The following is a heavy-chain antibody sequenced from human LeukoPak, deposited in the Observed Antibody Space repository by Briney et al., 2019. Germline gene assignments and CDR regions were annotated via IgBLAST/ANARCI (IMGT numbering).Heavy chain of an antibody. CDR2: ISSSSSTI. CDR3: GRDLNWGAFDI. J-gene: IGHJ3*02. Sequence: PGGSLRLSCAASGFTFSSYSMNWVRQAPGKGLEWVSYISSSSSTIYYADSVKGRFTISRDNAKNSLYLQMNSLTAEDTAMYYCGRDLNWGAFDIRGLGTLVTVSS. CDR1: GFTFSSYS. D-gene: IGHD7-27*01. V-gene: IGHV3-48*01.